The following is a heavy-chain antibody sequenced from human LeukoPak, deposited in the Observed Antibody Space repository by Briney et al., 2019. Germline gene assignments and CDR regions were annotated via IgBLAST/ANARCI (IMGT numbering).Heavy chain of an antibody. Sequence: SETLSLTCNVSGGSIRGYYWSWIRQPPGKGLEWIGYIYSSGSTNYNPSLKSRVTMSVDTSRNQFSLKLNSVTAADTAVYYCAKSNGYGLVDIWGQGTMVIVS. CDR1: GGSIRGYY. CDR3: AKSNGYGLVDI. D-gene: IGHD3-10*01. CDR2: IYSSGST. V-gene: IGHV4-59*12. J-gene: IGHJ3*02.